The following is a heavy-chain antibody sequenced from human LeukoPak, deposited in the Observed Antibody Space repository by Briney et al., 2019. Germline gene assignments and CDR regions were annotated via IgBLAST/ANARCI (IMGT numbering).Heavy chain of an antibody. CDR1: GGSIISGCYC. Sequence: SETLSLTCTVSGGSIISGCYCWNWIHQHPGKGLEWIGYIYYSGSTYYNPSLKSRVTISVDTSKNRFSLKLTSVTAADTAVYYCAGAMVSDSDFDTRLGSWGQGTLVTV. CDR3: AGAMVSDSDFDTRLGS. D-gene: IGHD2-15*01. CDR2: IYYSGST. V-gene: IGHV4-31*03. J-gene: IGHJ3*01.